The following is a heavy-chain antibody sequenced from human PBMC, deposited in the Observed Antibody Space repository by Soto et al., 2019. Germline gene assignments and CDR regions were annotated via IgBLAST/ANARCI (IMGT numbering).Heavy chain of an antibody. CDR2: ISGGGSTT. CDR3: AKGNSNWSRLYCED. J-gene: IGHJ4*02. CDR1: GFSFNNYA. D-gene: IGHD6-13*01. Sequence: EVQLLESGGDLIQPGGSLRLSCVGSGFSFNNYAMTWVRQAPGKGLEWVSSISGGGSTTYYIDSVKGRFTISRDNSKNTVYLQMNSLRADDTAIYYCAKGNSNWSRLYCEDWGQGTLVTVSS. V-gene: IGHV3-23*01.